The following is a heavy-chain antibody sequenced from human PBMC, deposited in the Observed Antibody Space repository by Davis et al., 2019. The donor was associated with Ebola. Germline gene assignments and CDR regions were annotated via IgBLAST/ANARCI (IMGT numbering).Heavy chain of an antibody. V-gene: IGHV3-30*04. CDR3: ARAVFHEVLDY. J-gene: IGHJ4*02. CDR2: VSHSEREK. Sequence: GESLKISCAASGFTFRNYAMHWVRQTPGKGLEWVAVVSHSEREKFYADSVKGRFTISRDNSENTLYLQMNSLTADDTAVYYCARAVFHEVLDYWGQGTPVTVSS. CDR1: GFTFRNYA. D-gene: IGHD3-3*01.